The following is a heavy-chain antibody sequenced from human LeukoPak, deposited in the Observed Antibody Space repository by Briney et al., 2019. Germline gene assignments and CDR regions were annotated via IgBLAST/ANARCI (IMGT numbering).Heavy chain of an antibody. CDR1: GFTFDDYG. V-gene: IGHV3-20*04. CDR3: AKVRDYGDQNFDY. Sequence: RPGGSLRLSCAASGFTFDDYGMSWVRQAPGKGLEWVSGINWNGGSTGYADSVKGRFTISRDNSKNTLYLQMNSLRAEDTAVYYCAKVRDYGDQNFDYWGQGTLVTVSS. D-gene: IGHD4-17*01. J-gene: IGHJ4*02. CDR2: INWNGGST.